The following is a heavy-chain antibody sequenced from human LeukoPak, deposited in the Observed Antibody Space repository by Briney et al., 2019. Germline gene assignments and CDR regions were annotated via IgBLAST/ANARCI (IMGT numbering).Heavy chain of an antibody. J-gene: IGHJ4*02. CDR3: AIMVGNYNRFDS. V-gene: IGHV4-59*08. CDR1: GGSISSYY. D-gene: IGHD1-14*01. CDR2: ISYSGSS. Sequence: SETLSLTRTVSGGSISSYYWSWIRQPPGKGLEWIGYISYSGSSNYNPSLKSRVTISGDTSKSQFSLKLSSVTAADTAVYYCAIMVGNYNRFDSWGQGTLVTVSS.